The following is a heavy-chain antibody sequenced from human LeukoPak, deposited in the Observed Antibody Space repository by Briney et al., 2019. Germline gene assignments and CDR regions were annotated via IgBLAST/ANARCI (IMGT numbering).Heavy chain of an antibody. CDR2: IYPGDSDT. Sequence: GESLKISCKGSGYSFTSYWIGWVRQMPGKGLEWMGIIYPGDSDTRYSPSFQGQVTISADKSISTAYLQWSSLKASDTAMYYCARHGIRVTRLRFLEWLLRDSVWFDPWGQGTLVTVSS. CDR3: ARHGIRVTRLRFLEWLLRDSVWFDP. D-gene: IGHD3-3*01. CDR1: GYSFTSYW. V-gene: IGHV5-51*01. J-gene: IGHJ5*02.